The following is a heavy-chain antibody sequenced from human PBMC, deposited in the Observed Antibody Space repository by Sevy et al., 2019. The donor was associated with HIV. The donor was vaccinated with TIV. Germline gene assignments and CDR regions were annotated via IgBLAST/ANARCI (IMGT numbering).Heavy chain of an antibody. J-gene: IGHJ6*02. Sequence: GGSLRLSCAASGFTFSSYSMNWVRQAPGKGLEWVSYISSSSSTIYYADSVKGRFTISRDNAKNSLYLQMNSLRAEDTAVYYCAGSGGSGSYYYGGYYYYGMDVWGQGTTVTVSS. CDR1: GFTFSSYS. CDR2: ISSSSSTI. CDR3: AGSGGSGSYYYGGYYYYGMDV. V-gene: IGHV3-48*01. D-gene: IGHD3-10*01.